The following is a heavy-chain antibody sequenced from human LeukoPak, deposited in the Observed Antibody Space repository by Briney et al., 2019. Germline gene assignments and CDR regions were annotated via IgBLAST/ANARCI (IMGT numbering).Heavy chain of an antibody. J-gene: IGHJ4*02. CDR3: ARSYSYYYDSDIVY. CDR2: INPNSGGT. CDR1: GYTFTGYY. D-gene: IGHD3-22*01. V-gene: IGHV1-2*06. Sequence: GASVKVSCKASGYTFTGYYMHWVRQAPGQGLEWMGRINPNSGGTNYAQKFQGRVTMTRDTSISTAYMELSRLRSDDTAVYYCARSYSYYYDSDIVYWGQGTLVTVSS.